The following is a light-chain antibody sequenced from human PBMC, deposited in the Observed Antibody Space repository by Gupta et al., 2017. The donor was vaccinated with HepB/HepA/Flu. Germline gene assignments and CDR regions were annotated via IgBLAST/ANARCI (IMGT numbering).Light chain of an antibody. CDR3: QVWDSSTVV. CDR1: NIGSKD. J-gene: IGLJ2*01. Sequence: VSVALGQTARITCGGNNIGSKDVHWYQQKPGQAPVLVIYRDSNRPSGIPERFSGSNSGNTATLTISRAQAGDEADYYCQVWDSSTVVFGGGTKLTVL. CDR2: RDS. V-gene: IGLV3-9*01.